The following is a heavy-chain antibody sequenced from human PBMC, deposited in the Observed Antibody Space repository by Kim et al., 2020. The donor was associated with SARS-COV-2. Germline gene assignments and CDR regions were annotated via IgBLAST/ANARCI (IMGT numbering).Heavy chain of an antibody. CDR3: ARDNRPLDV. V-gene: IGHV7-4-1*02. J-gene: IGHJ6*02. CDR2: INTNTGNP. Sequence: ASVKVSCKASGYTFSSYGMNWVRQAPGQGLEWMGWINTNTGNPMYAQGITGRVVFSVDTSARTAYLQISSLKAEDTAVYYCARDNRPLDVWGQGTTVTVSS. CDR1: GYTFSSYG.